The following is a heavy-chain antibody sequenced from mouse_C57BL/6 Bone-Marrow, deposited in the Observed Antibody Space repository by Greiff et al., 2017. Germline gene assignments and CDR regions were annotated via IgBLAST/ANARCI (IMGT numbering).Heavy chain of an antibody. D-gene: IGHD1-1*01. CDR2: ISYDGSN. CDR3: ARDPPYGSSYEAMDY. CDR1: GYSITSGYY. J-gene: IGHJ4*01. V-gene: IGHV3-6*01. Sequence: EVKLLESGPGLVKPSQSLSLTCSVTGYSITSGYYWNWIRQFPGNKLEWMGYISYDGSNNYNPSLKNRNSITRDTSKNQFFLKLNSVTTEDTATYYCARDPPYGSSYEAMDYWGQGTSVTVSS.